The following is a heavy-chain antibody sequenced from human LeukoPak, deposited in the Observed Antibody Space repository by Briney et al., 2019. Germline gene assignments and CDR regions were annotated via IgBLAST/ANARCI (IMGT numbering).Heavy chain of an antibody. V-gene: IGHV3-21*01. D-gene: IGHD3-9*01. CDR2: ISSSRSSI. CDR3: ARADILTGYVSSLDAFDI. Sequence: GGSLRLSCAASGFTFSSYSMNWVRQAPGKGLEWVSSISSSRSSIYYADSVMGRFTISRDNAKNSLYLQMNSLRDEDTAVYYCARADILTGYVSSLDAFDIWGQGTMVTVSS. J-gene: IGHJ3*02. CDR1: GFTFSSYS.